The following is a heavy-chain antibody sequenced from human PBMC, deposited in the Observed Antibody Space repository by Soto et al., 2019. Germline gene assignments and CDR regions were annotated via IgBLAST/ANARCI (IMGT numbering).Heavy chain of an antibody. D-gene: IGHD6-13*01. CDR1: GYTFTSYG. CDR2: ISGYNGDT. V-gene: IGHV1-18*04. CDR3: ARAPQTVAGTGIWY. Sequence: ASVKVSCKASGYTFTSYGISWVRQAPGQGLEWMGWISGYNGDTNYAQKLQGRVTMTTDTSTSTAYMELRSLRSDDTAVYYCARAPQTVAGTGIWYWGQGTLVTVSS. J-gene: IGHJ4*02.